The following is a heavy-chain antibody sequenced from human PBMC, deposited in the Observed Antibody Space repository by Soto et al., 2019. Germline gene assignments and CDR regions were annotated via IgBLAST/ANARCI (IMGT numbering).Heavy chain of an antibody. CDR2: ISYDGSNK. J-gene: IGHJ4*02. V-gene: IGHV3-30*18. D-gene: IGHD1-26*01. CDR1: GFTFSSYG. Sequence: GSLLLSCTGSGFTFSSYGMHWVRQAPGKGLEWVAVISYDGSNKYYADSVKGRFTISRDNSKNTLYLQMNSLRAEDTAVYYCEKDRRVGATKGYFDYWGQGTLVTVSS. CDR3: EKDRRVGATKGYFDY.